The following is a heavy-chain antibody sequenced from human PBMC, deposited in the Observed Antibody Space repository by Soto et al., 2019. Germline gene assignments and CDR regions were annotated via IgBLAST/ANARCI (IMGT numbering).Heavy chain of an antibody. CDR1: GFTFSSYG. D-gene: IGHD2-15*01. CDR3: AKDHGEVVVAATVDY. Sequence: GGSLRLSCAASGFTFSSYGMHWVRQAPGKGLEWVAVISYDGSNKYYADSVKGRFTISRDNSKNTLYLQMNSLRAEDTAMYYCAKDHGEVVVAATVDYWGQGTLVTVSS. J-gene: IGHJ4*02. V-gene: IGHV3-30*18. CDR2: ISYDGSNK.